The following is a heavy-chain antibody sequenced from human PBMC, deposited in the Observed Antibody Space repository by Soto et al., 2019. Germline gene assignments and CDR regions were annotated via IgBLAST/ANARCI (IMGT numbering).Heavy chain of an antibody. CDR1: GGTFSSYA. Sequence: SVKVSCKASGGTFSSYAISWVRQAPGQGLEWMGGIIPIFGTANYAQKFQGRVTITADESTSTAYMELSSLRSEDTAVYYCARGVAIMVYVNWFDPWGQGTLVTVSS. CDR2: IIPIFGTA. D-gene: IGHD2-8*01. J-gene: IGHJ5*02. CDR3: ARGVAIMVYVNWFDP. V-gene: IGHV1-69*13.